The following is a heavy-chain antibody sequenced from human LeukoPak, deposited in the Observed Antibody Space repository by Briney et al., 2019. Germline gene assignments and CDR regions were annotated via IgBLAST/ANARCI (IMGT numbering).Heavy chain of an antibody. CDR3: ARPQGFYYDSAGYPDY. Sequence: GGSLRLSCVTSEFTFINYSFNWVRQAPGKGLEWISYISKSSSSIYYADSVRGRFTISRDDGKNTVYLQMNSLRGDDTAVYYCARPQGFYYDSAGYPDYWGQGTWVTVSS. V-gene: IGHV3-48*01. CDR1: EFTFINYS. J-gene: IGHJ4*02. CDR2: ISKSSSSI. D-gene: IGHD3-22*01.